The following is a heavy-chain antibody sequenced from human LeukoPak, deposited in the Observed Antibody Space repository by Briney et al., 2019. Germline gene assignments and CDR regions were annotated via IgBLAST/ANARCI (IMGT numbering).Heavy chain of an antibody. CDR3: ARGSTYYYYYMDV. CDR1: GGTFSSYA. CDR2: IIPIFGTA. V-gene: IGHV1-69*05. Sequence: EASVKVSCKASGGTFSSYAISWVQQAPGQGLEWMGGIIPIFGTANYAQKFQGRVTITTDESTSTAYMELSSLRSEDTAVYYCARGSTYYYYYMDVWGKGTTVTVSS. J-gene: IGHJ6*03.